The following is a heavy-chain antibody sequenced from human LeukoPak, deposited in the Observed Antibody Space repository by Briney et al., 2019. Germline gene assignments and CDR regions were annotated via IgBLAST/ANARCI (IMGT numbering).Heavy chain of an antibody. Sequence: PGGSLRLSCAASGFTISSYAMNWVRQAPGKGLEWVSTISGGGSSTYYADSVKGRFTISRDNSKNTLHLHMNSLRAEDTAVYHCATDLTRSVGDDFWGQGTLVTVSS. CDR3: ATDLTRSVGDDF. CDR2: ISGGGSST. D-gene: IGHD3-10*01. J-gene: IGHJ4*02. CDR1: GFTISSYA. V-gene: IGHV3-23*01.